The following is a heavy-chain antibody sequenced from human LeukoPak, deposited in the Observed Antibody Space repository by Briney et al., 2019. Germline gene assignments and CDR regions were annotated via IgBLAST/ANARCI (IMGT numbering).Heavy chain of an antibody. J-gene: IGHJ4*02. CDR2: IYYSGST. CDR1: GGSISSSSYY. Sequence: SETLSLTCTVSGGSISSSSYYWGWIRQPPGKGLEWIGSIYYSGSTYYNPSLKSRVTISVDTSKNQFSLKLSSVTAADTAVYYCARTYGDFWSGSYYFDYWGQGTLVTVSS. D-gene: IGHD3-3*01. V-gene: IGHV4-39*07. CDR3: ARTYGDFWSGSYYFDY.